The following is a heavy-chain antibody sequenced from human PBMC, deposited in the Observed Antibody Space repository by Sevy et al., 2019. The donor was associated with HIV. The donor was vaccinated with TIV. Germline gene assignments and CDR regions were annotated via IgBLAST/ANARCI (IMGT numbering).Heavy chain of an antibody. V-gene: IGHV1-18*01. J-gene: IGHJ4*02. D-gene: IGHD3-22*01. CDR3: ARDWAPGYYYEAIGVKRDYYFDY. CDR2: ISAYSGNT. Sequence: ASVKVSCKASDYTFSTQGFNWVRQAPGQGLEWMGWISAYSGNTKYAQKFQGRVTMTTDTSTSTAYMELRSLTSDDTAVYYRARDWAPGYYYEAIGVKRDYYFDYWGQGTLVTVSS. CDR1: DYTFSTQG.